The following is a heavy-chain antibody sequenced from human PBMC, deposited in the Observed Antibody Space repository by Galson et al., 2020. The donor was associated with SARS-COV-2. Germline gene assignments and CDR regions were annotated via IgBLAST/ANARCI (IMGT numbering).Heavy chain of an antibody. CDR1: GLSLDSTGVG. CDR2: LFRDGAT. J-gene: IGHJ4*02. D-gene: IGHD1-26*01. CDR3: AHGLSGSYWD. Sequence: SGPTLVHLTQTLTLTCTFPGLSLDSTGVGVAWIRQPPGKALEWLALLFRDGATRYSTSLQSRLALTKDPSKNQVVLTMTNMDPVDTATYDCAHGLSGSYWDWGQGTLVTVSS. V-gene: IGHV2-5*02.